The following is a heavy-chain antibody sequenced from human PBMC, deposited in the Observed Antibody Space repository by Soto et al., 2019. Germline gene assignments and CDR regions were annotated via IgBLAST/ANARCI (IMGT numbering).Heavy chain of an antibody. Sequence: QVQLQESGPGLVKPSETLSLTCTVSGGSVSSGSYYWSWIRQPPGKGLEWIGYIYYSGSTNYNPSLKSRVTISVDTSKNQFSLKLSSVTAADTAVYYCARDLYYYDNNWFDPWGQGTLVTVSS. J-gene: IGHJ5*02. CDR3: ARDLYYYDNNWFDP. CDR1: GGSVSSGSYY. V-gene: IGHV4-61*01. CDR2: IYYSGST. D-gene: IGHD3-22*01.